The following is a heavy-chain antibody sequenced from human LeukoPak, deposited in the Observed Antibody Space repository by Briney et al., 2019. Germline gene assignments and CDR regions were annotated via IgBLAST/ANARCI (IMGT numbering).Heavy chain of an antibody. CDR2: INWNGGST. CDR3: AKGRGFRVWDPWDN. CDR1: GFTFDDYG. Sequence: GGSLRLSCAASGFTFDDYGMSWVRQAPGKGLEWVSGINWNGGSTGYADSVKGRFTISRDNAKNSLYLQMNSLRVEDTAVYYCAKGRGFRVWDPWDNWGQGTLITVSS. J-gene: IGHJ4*02. D-gene: IGHD3-16*01. V-gene: IGHV3-20*04.